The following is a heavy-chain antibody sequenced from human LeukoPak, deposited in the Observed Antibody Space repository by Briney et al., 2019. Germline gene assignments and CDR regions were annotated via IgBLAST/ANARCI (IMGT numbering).Heavy chain of an antibody. CDR1: GCSISSYY. V-gene: IGHV4-59*01. Sequence: AETLSLTCAVSGCSISSYYGSWVRQPPGKGLEWVADIYYSGSTNYNPSVKSRFTISVDTSKNQFSLKLSSVTAADTAVYYCAGSQYTLGYCSSTSCYAGGDAFDIWGQGTMVTVSS. D-gene: IGHD2-2*01. J-gene: IGHJ3*02. CDR3: AGSQYTLGYCSSTSCYAGGDAFDI. CDR2: IYYSGST.